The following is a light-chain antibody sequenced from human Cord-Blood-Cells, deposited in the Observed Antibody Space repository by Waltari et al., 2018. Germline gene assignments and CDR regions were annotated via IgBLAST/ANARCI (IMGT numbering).Light chain of an antibody. Sequence: QSALTQPAAVSGSPGQSITISCTGTRRDDGSYNLVSWYQQHPGKAPKLVIYEGSKRPSGVSNRFSGCKSGNTASLTISGLQAEDEADYYCCSSAGSSTYVFGTGTKVTVL. V-gene: IGLV2-23*01. CDR2: EGS. J-gene: IGLJ1*01. CDR1: RRDDGSYNL. CDR3: CSSAGSSTYV.